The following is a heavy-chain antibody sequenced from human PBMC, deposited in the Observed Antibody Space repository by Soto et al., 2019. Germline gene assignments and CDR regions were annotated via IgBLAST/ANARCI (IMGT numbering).Heavy chain of an antibody. V-gene: IGHV1-8*01. CDR1: GYTFTSYD. CDR3: ASSSGGNYYYYYMDV. Sequence: QVRLVQSGAEVKKPGASVKVSCKASGYTFTSYDINWVRQATGQGLEWMGWMNPNSGNTGYAQKFQGRVTITRNNSISTAYMELSSLRSEDTAVYYCASSSGGNYYYYYMDVWGKGTTVTVSS. CDR2: MNPNSGNT. J-gene: IGHJ6*03. D-gene: IGHD3-10*01.